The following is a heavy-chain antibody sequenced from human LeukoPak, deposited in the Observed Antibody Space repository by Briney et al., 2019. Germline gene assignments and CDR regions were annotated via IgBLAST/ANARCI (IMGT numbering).Heavy chain of an antibody. D-gene: IGHD3-22*01. CDR3: AKDHYDSSGYHAPFDY. CDR2: ISGSGDST. J-gene: IGHJ4*02. CDR1: GFTFSSYA. V-gene: IGHV3-23*01. Sequence: GGSLTLSCPASGFTFSSYAMSWVRQAPGKGLEWVSAISGSGDSTYYADSVKGRFTISRDNSKNTLYLQMNSLRAEDTAVYYCAKDHYDSSGYHAPFDYWGQGTLVTVSS.